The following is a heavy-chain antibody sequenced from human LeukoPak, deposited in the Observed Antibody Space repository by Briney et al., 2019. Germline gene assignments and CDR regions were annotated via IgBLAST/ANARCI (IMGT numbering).Heavy chain of an antibody. CDR2: MNPNSGNT. D-gene: IGHD6-19*01. V-gene: IGHV1-8*01. Sequence: GASVKVSCKASGYTFTSYDINWVRQATGQGLERMGWMNPNSGNTGYAQKFQGRVTMTRNTSISTAYMELSSLRSEDTAVYYCASYSSGWYGDNWFDPWGQGTLVTVS. CDR3: ASYSSGWYGDNWFDP. CDR1: GYTFTSYD. J-gene: IGHJ5*02.